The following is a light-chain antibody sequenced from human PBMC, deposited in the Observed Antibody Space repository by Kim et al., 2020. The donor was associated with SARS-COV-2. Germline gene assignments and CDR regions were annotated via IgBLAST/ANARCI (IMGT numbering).Light chain of an antibody. CDR2: GIH. Sequence: SSELTQDPAVSVALGQTVRITCQGDSLRSYYPSWYQQKPGQAPALVMYGIHNRPSGTPDRFSGSSSGNTASLTITGAQAEDEADYYCNSRDSSGDHWVFGGGTQLTVL. CDR1: SLRSYY. V-gene: IGLV3-19*01. J-gene: IGLJ3*02. CDR3: NSRDSSGDHWV.